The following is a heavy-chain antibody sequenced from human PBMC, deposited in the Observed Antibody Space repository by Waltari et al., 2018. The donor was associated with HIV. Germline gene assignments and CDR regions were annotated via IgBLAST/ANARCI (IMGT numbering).Heavy chain of an antibody. CDR3: ARGPAAGYYYDSSGYRRAFDI. D-gene: IGHD3-22*01. CDR2: IYTSGGT. CDR1: GGSISRYY. V-gene: IGHV4-4*07. J-gene: IGHJ3*02. Sequence: QVQLQESGPGLVKPSETLSLTCTVSGGSISRYYWSWIRQPAGRGLEWIGRIYTSGGTNYNPSLKSRVTMSVDTSKNQFSLKLSSVTSADTAVYYCARGPAAGYYYDSSGYRRAFDIWGQGTMVTVSS.